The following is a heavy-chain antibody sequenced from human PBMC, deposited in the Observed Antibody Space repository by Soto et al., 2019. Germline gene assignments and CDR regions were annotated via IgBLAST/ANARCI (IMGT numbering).Heavy chain of an antibody. CDR1: GYSFTSYW. D-gene: IGHD6-6*01. CDR2: IDPSDSYT. Sequence: GESLKISCKGSGYSFTSYWISWVRQMPGKGLEWMGRIDPSDSYTNYSPSFQGHVTISADKSISTAYLQWSSLKASDTAMYYCARLEGSSSRYYYYGMDVWGQGTTVTV. V-gene: IGHV5-10-1*01. J-gene: IGHJ6*02. CDR3: ARLEGSSSRYYYYGMDV.